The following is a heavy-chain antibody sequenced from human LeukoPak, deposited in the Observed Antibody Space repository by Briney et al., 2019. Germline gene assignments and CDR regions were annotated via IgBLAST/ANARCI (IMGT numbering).Heavy chain of an antibody. D-gene: IGHD3-22*01. V-gene: IGHV3-11*01. J-gene: IGHJ4*02. CDR1: GFTFSDYY. CDR2: ISSSGSTI. Sequence: GGSLGLSCAASGFTFSDYYMSWIRQAPGKGLEWVSYISSSGSTIYYADSVKGRFTISRDNAKNSLYLQMNSLRAEDTAVYYCARDEAYYYDSSGYYDYWGQGTLVTVSS. CDR3: ARDEAYYYDSSGYYDY.